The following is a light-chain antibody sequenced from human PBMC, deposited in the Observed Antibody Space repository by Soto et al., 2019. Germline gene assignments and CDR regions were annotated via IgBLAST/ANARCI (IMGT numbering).Light chain of an antibody. J-gene: IGKJ1*01. V-gene: IGKV3-15*01. CDR3: QQYNNWPLTWT. CDR1: QSVSSN. CDR2: GAS. Sequence: EIVMTQSPATLSVSPGERATLSCRASQSVSSNLAWYQQKPGQAPRLLIYGASTRATGIPARFSGSGSGTEFTLTISSLQSEDVAVYYCQQYNNWPLTWTFGQGTKV.